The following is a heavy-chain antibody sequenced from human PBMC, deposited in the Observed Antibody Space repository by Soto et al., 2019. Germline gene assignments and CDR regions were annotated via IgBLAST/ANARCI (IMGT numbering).Heavy chain of an antibody. Sequence: ASVKVSCKASGYTFTSYAVRWVRQAAGQRLEWMGGITPNSGGTNYAQKFQGCVTMTRDTSISTAYMEPSRLRSDGTAVYYCARSGIAARPHYYGMDVWGQGTTVTVSS. CDR1: GYTFTSYA. J-gene: IGHJ6*02. V-gene: IGHV1-2*04. D-gene: IGHD6-6*01. CDR3: ARSGIAARPHYYGMDV. CDR2: ITPNSGGT.